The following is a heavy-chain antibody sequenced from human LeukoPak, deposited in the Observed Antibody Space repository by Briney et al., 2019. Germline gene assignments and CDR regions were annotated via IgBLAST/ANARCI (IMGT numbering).Heavy chain of an antibody. Sequence: GGSLRLSCAASGFTFSSYAMSWVRQAPGKGLEWVPAISGSGGTTYYADSVKGRFTISRDNSKNTVYLQMNSLRAEDTAVYYCASIVPNIVSTMITDYWGQGTLVTVSS. CDR1: GFTFSSYA. CDR3: ASIVPNIVSTMITDY. CDR2: ISGSGGTT. J-gene: IGHJ4*02. D-gene: IGHD5/OR15-5a*01. V-gene: IGHV3-23*01.